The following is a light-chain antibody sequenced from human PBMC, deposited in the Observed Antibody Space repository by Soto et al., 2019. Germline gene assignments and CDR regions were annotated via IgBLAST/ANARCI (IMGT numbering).Light chain of an antibody. CDR3: QQRSNWPIT. J-gene: IGKJ5*01. CDR2: DAS. V-gene: IGKV3-11*01. CDR1: QLISNY. Sequence: EIVLTQSPDTLSLSPGERATLSCRANQLISNYLAWYQQKPGQAPRLLIYDASNRATGIPARFSGSGSGTDFTLTISSLEPEDFAVYYCQQRSNWPITFGQGTRLEIK.